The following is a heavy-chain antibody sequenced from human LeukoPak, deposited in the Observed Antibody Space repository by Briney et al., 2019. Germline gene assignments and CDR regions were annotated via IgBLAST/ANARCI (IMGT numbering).Heavy chain of an antibody. J-gene: IGHJ6*03. CDR2: IYTSGST. V-gene: IGHV4-4*07. CDR1: GGSISSYY. Sequence: SETLSLTCTVSGGSISSYYWSWIRQPAGKGLEWIGRIYTSGSTNYNPSLKSRVTMSVDTSKNQFSLKLSSVTAADTAVYYCARFSGTPHYYCYYMDVWGKGTTVTVSS. CDR3: ARFSGTPHYYCYYMDV. D-gene: IGHD1-14*01.